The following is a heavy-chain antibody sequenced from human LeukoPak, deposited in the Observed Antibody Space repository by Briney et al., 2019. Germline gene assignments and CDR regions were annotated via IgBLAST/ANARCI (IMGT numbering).Heavy chain of an antibody. D-gene: IGHD3-9*01. J-gene: IGHJ5*02. CDR2: IYPGDSDT. CDR3: ARPRTVLTGYYKLAGEFDP. V-gene: IGHV5-51*01. CDR1: GYSFTSYW. Sequence: KSGESLKISCKGSGYSFTSYWIGWVRQMPGKGLEWMGIIYPGDSDTRYSPSFQGQVTISADKSISTAYLQWSGLKASDTAMYYCARPRTVLTGYYKLAGEFDPWGQGTLVTVSS.